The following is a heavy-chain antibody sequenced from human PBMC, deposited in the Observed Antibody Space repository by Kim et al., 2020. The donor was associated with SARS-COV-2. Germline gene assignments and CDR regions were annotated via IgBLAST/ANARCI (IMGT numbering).Heavy chain of an antibody. CDR3: KGAPDTGSYDNWFDP. CDR2: IYYSGST. CDR1: GVSIGSSSYY. D-gene: IGHD1-26*01. J-gene: IGHJ5*02. Sequence: SETLSLTCTVSGVSIGSSSYYWGWVRQPPGKGLEWIANIYYSGSTYFNPSLRGRVTISDDASKNQVSLKLNSVTAADTAVYYSKGAPDTGSYDNWFDPWG. V-gene: IGHV4-39*01.